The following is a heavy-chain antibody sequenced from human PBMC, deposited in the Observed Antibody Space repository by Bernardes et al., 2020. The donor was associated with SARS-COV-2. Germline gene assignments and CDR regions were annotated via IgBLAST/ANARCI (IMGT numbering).Heavy chain of an antibody. D-gene: IGHD2-2*01. J-gene: IGHJ6*02. CDR1: GFTFNNFG. CDR2: ISYEGSIQ. CDR3: AKLRSVLWIHPYYNAMDA. Sequence: VCPLFLSCEASGFTFNNFGMHWVRQAPGQGLEWVAVISYEGSIQHYADSVKGRFTISRDSSKNTVYLQMNTLRPEDTAVYYCAKLRSVLWIHPYYNAMDAWGQGTTVTVSS. V-gene: IGHV3-30*18.